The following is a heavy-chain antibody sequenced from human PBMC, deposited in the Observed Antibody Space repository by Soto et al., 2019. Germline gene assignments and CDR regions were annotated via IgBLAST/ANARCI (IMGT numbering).Heavy chain of an antibody. D-gene: IGHD3-22*01. CDR3: ARRAADSSGYYCL. CDR2: IHYSGNT. Sequence: PSETLSLTCTVAGSSISTYYWGWIRQSPGKGREWIGYIHYSGNTDYNPSLRGRVTISVDTSKNQLFLKLSSMTAADTAVYYCARRAADSSGYYCLWGQGTLVTVS. CDR1: GSSISTYY. J-gene: IGHJ4*02. V-gene: IGHV4-59*01.